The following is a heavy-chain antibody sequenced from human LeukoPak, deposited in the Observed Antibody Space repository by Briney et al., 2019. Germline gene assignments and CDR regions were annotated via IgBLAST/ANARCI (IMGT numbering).Heavy chain of an antibody. V-gene: IGHV1-18*01. CDR2: ISAYNGNT. CDR1: GYTFTSYG. CDR3: AREPLSWGRDYYYYMDV. Sequence: ASVKVSCKASGYTFTSYGISWVRQAPGQGLEWMGWISAYNGNTNYAQKLQGRVTTTTDTSTSTAYMELRSLRSDDTAVYYCAREPLSWGRDYYYYMDVWGKGTTVTVSS. J-gene: IGHJ6*03. D-gene: IGHD7-27*01.